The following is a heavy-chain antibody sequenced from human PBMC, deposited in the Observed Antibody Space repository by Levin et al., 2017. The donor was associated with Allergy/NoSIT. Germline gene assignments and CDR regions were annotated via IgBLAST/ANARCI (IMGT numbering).Heavy chain of an antibody. CDR3: ARASGDCSSTTCSPFDY. V-gene: IGHV5-51*01. J-gene: IGHJ4*02. CDR2: IYPGDSDT. Sequence: GGSLRLSCKGSGYSFTSYWIGWVRQMPGKGLEWMGIIYPGDSDTIYSPSFQGQVTLSADKSITTAYLQWSSLKASDTAMYYCARASGDCSSTTCSPFDYWGQGTLVTVSS. CDR1: GYSFTSYW. D-gene: IGHD2-2*01.